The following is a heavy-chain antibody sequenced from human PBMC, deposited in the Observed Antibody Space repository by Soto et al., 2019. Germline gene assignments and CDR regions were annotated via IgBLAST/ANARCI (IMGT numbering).Heavy chain of an antibody. CDR3: ARSSGGVFGIIIEGSNWLAP. Sequence: APVKVSCKASGYTFTSYAMHWGRQAPGQRLEWMGWINAGNGNTKYSQKFQGRVTITRDTSASTAYMELSSLRSEDTAVYYCARSSGGVFGIIIEGSNWLAPWGQGSLVTVSS. J-gene: IGHJ5*02. CDR1: GYTFTSYA. V-gene: IGHV1-3*01. D-gene: IGHD3-16*02. CDR2: INAGNGNT.